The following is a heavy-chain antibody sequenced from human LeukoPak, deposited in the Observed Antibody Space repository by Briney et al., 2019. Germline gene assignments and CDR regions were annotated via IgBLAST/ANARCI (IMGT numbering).Heavy chain of an antibody. D-gene: IGHD3-22*01. V-gene: IGHV3-23*01. CDR3: ARRAGDYSHPYDY. CDR2: ISGSGGST. CDR1: GFTFSSYG. Sequence: GGTLRLSCAASGFTFSSYGMSWVRQAPGKGLEWVSAISGSGGSTYYADSVKGRFTISRDNSKNTVHLQMNSLRAEDTAVYYCARRAGDYSHPYDYWGQGTLVTVSS. J-gene: IGHJ4*02.